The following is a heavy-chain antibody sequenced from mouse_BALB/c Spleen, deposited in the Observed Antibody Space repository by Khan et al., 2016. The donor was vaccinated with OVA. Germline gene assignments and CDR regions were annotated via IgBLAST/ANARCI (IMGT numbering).Heavy chain of an antibody. CDR3: ARHGNYMRIMDY. Sequence: QIHLVQSGPELKKPGETVKISCKPSGYTFTDWSLPCAPPSPLNCLKWMFLINTETGYPTYSDYFKGRFAFSLETSASTAYFQINKRKNEDTATYFCARHGNYMRIMDYWGQGTSVTVSS. CDR1: GYTFTDWS. V-gene: IGHV9-2-1*01. CDR2: INTETGYP. J-gene: IGHJ4*01. D-gene: IGHD2-1*01.